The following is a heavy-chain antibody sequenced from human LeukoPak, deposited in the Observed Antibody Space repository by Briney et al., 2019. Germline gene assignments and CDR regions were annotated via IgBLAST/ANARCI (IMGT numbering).Heavy chain of an antibody. Sequence: GGSLRLSCAASGFSLSIYDMHWGRQTRGKGLEWDSGIGLVGDTYYQGSVKGRLTISREDAKNALSLQMNSLRAGDTAVYYCARRKAGSSRWRDAFDIWGQGTMVTVSS. J-gene: IGHJ3*02. CDR3: ARRKAGSSRWRDAFDI. CDR2: IGLVGDT. V-gene: IGHV3-13*04. D-gene: IGHD6-13*01. CDR1: GFSLSIYD.